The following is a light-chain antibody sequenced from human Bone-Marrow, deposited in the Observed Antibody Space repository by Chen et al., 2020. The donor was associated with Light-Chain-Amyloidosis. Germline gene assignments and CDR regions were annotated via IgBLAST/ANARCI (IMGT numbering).Light chain of an antibody. J-gene: IGLJ2*01. CDR3: QSADSSGTYEVI. V-gene: IGLV3-25*03. CDR1: DLPTKY. CDR2: RDD. Sequence: SYELTQPPSVSVSPGQTARITCSGDDLPTKYAYWYQQKPGQAPLLVIRRDDERPSRIAERFSGSSSGTTATLTISGVQAEDEADYHCQSADSSGTYEVIFGGGTKLTVL.